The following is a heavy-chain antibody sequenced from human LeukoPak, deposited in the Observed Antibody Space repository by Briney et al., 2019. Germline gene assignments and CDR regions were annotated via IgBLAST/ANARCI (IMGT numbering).Heavy chain of an antibody. CDR3: ARVRGYYDSSGYDY. CDR2: IYYSGST. V-gene: IGHV4-59*01. D-gene: IGHD3-22*01. J-gene: IGHJ4*02. Sequence: SSETLSLTCTVSGASISSYYWSWIRQPPGKELEWIGYIYYSGSTNYNPALKSRVTIPEDMSKNQISLKLSSVTAADTAVYYCARVRGYYDSSGYDYWGQGTLVTVSS. CDR1: GASISSYY.